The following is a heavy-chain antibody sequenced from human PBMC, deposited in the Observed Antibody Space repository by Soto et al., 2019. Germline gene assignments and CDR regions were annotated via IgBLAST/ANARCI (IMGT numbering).Heavy chain of an antibody. Sequence: QVHLVQSGAEVKKPGASVKVSCKASGYTFTNYDINWVRQAPGQGLEWMGWIRTYTGNTNYAQKLQGRDTMTTDTSTSTAYMELRSLRSDDTALYYCARGYYYGSGRPTPGGMDVWGQGTTVTVSS. CDR2: IRTYTGNT. J-gene: IGHJ6*02. V-gene: IGHV1-18*01. D-gene: IGHD3-10*01. CDR1: GYTFTNYD. CDR3: ARGYYYGSGRPTPGGMDV.